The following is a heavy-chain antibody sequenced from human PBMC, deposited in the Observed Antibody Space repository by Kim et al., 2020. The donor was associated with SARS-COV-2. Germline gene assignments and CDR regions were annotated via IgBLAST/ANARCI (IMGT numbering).Heavy chain of an antibody. Sequence: GGSLRLSCAASGFTFGNYALHWVRQAPGRGLEWVAGISWNSDTIDYGDSVKGRFTISRDNAKKSVYLQMNSLSSDDTALYYCAKATPPGSYYYGMDVWGQGTTVTVSS. J-gene: IGHJ6*02. D-gene: IGHD1-26*01. CDR2: ISWNSDTI. CDR1: GFTFGNYA. CDR3: AKATPPGSYYYGMDV. V-gene: IGHV3-9*01.